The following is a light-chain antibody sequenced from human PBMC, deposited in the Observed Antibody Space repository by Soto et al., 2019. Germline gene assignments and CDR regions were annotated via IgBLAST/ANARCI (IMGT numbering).Light chain of an antibody. CDR3: QKYNSAPLT. J-gene: IGKJ4*01. CDR2: AAS. Sequence: DIQMTQSPSSLSASVGDRASITCRASQGISNYLAWYQQKPGKVPEILIYAASTLRSGVPSRFSGGGSGTDFTLTISSLQPGDVATYYCQKYNSAPLTFGGGTKVEIK. V-gene: IGKV1-27*01. CDR1: QGISNY.